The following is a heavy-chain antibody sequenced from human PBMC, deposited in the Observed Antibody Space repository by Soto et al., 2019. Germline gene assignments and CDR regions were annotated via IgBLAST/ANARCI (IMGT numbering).Heavy chain of an antibody. CDR3: AGPASTRMVADGLDF. CDR2: SNPHSGGT. J-gene: IGHJ3*01. V-gene: IGHV1-2*02. Sequence: QVPLVQSGAEVKKPGTSLKVSCKASGYTFTDFYLHWVRQVPGRGPEWVGWSNPHSGGTNFGRKFQGRVIMASDTASNTAYMELNGLTSDDAAVYYCAGPASTRMVADGLDFLGQGAMVTVSS. D-gene: IGHD2-8*01. CDR1: GYTFTDFY.